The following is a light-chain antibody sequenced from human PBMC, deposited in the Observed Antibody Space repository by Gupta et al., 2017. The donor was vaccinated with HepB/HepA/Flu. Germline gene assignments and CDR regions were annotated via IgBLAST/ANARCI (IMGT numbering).Light chain of an antibody. Sequence: VMTPSPATLSVSPGETVTLSCRASHSVRSNLAWDQQKGGQAPTLLIYGASTRASGIPVRFSGCGSGTAFTLTISSLQSEDFAVYYCQQSNTWPRTFGQGTKVEIK. CDR3: QQSNTWPRT. CDR2: GAS. CDR1: HSVRSN. V-gene: IGKV3-15*01. J-gene: IGKJ1*01.